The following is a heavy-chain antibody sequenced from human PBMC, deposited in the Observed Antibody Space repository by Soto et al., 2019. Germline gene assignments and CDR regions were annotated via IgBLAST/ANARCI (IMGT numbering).Heavy chain of an antibody. CDR2: ISSSSSYT. V-gene: IGHV3-11*06. CDR3: ARAPYSSGWQDAFDI. J-gene: IGHJ3*02. CDR1: GFTFSDYY. Sequence: GSLRLSCAASGFTFSDYYMSWIRQAPGKGLEWVSYISSSSSYTNYADSVKGRFTISRDNAKNSLYLQMNSLRAEDTAVYYCARAPYSSGWQDAFDIWGQGTMVTVSS. D-gene: IGHD6-19*01.